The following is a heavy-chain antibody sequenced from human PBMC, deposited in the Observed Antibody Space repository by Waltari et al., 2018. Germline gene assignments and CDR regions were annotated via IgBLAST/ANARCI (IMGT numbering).Heavy chain of an antibody. V-gene: IGHV3-74*01. J-gene: IGHJ4*02. Sequence: EVQLVESGGGLVQPGGSLRLSCAASGFTFSHHWLPWVRHPPGKGLVWVSRIVYDGSTTNYADSVKGRFTISRDNAKNTLYLQMNSLRVEDTAVYYCARGMGGDCGGDCYFDYWGQGTLVTVSS. CDR2: IVYDGSTT. D-gene: IGHD2-21*01. CDR3: ARGMGGDCGGDCYFDY. CDR1: GFTFSHHW.